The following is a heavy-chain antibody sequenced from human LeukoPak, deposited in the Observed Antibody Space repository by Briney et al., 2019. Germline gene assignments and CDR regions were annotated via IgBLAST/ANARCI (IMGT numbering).Heavy chain of an antibody. V-gene: IGHV1-2*02. CDR2: IHPNSGGT. CDR3: ARDHRGPPFLSGGSGDGEGYDY. D-gene: IGHD3-10*01. Sequence: ASVKVSCKASGYTFTGHYLHWVRQAPGQGLEWMGWIHPNSGGTNYAQKFQGRVTMTRDTSISTAYMELSRLRSDDTAVYYCARDHRGPPFLSGGSGDGEGYDYWGQGTLVTVSS. J-gene: IGHJ4*02. CDR1: GYTFTGHY.